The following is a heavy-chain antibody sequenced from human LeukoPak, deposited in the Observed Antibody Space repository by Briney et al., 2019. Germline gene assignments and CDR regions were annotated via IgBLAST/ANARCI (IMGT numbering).Heavy chain of an antibody. CDR2: IIPTFGTA. J-gene: IGHJ6*03. D-gene: IGHD3-10*01. V-gene: IGHV1-69*13. CDR1: GGTFSSYA. CDR3: AKRGEGPWRGSPPSIYYYYYMDV. Sequence: SVKVSCKASGGTFSSYAISWVRQAPGQGLEWMGGIIPTFGTANYAQKFQGRVTITADESTSTAYMELSSLRSEDTAVYYCAKRGEGPWRGSPPSIYYYYYMDVWGKGTTVTVSS.